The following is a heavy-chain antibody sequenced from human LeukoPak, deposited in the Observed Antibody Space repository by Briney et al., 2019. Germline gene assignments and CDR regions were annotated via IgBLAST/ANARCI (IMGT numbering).Heavy chain of an antibody. CDR1: GGTFSSYA. V-gene: IGHV1-69*05. CDR3: ARGGYYDSSAEYYFDY. D-gene: IGHD3-22*01. J-gene: IGHJ4*02. Sequence: SVKVSCKASGGTFSSYAISWVRQARGQGLEWMGGIIPIFGTANYAQKFQGRVTITTDESTSTAYMELSSLRSEDTAVYYCARGGYYDSSAEYYFDYWGQGTLVTVSS. CDR2: IIPIFGTA.